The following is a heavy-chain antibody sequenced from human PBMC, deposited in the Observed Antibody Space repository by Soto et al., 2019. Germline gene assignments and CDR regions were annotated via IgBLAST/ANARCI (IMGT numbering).Heavy chain of an antibody. CDR2: IYPGDSDT. Sequence: GESLKISCKGSGYSFTSYWIGWVRQMPGKGLEWMGIIYPGDSDTRYSPSFQGQVTISADKSISTAYLQWSSLKASDTAMYYCARRSSSSSWWSWAFDYWGQGTLVTVSS. D-gene: IGHD6-6*01. J-gene: IGHJ4*02. V-gene: IGHV5-51*01. CDR3: ARRSSSSSWWSWAFDY. CDR1: GYSFTSYW.